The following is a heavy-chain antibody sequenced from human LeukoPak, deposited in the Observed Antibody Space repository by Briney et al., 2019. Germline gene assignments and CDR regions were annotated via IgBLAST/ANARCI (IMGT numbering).Heavy chain of an antibody. V-gene: IGHV3-53*01. CDR3: ARTLARASSSGSYYGAFDI. J-gene: IGHJ3*02. Sequence: GGSLRLSCAASGFTVSSNYMSWVRQVPGKGLEWVSVIYSGGSTYYADSVKGRFTISRDNSKNTLYLQMNSLRAEDTAVYYCARTLARASSSGSYYGAFDIWGQGTMVTVSS. CDR1: GFTVSSNY. D-gene: IGHD1-26*01. CDR2: IYSGGST.